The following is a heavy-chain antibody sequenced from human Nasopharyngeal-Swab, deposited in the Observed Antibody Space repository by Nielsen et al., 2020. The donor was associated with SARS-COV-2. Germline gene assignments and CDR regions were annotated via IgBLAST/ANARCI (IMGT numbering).Heavy chain of an antibody. CDR1: GGPLSSYY. D-gene: IGHD2-2*01. V-gene: IGHV4-59*06. CDR3: GREVVPAAIPYYYYGMDV. CDR2: IYYSGST. J-gene: IGHJ6*02. Sequence: SETLSLTCTVSGGPLSSYYWSWIRRPPGKGLEWIGYIYYSGSTYYNPSLKSRVTISVDTSKNQFSLKLSSVTAADTAVYYCGREVVPAAIPYYYYGMDVWGQGTTVTVSS.